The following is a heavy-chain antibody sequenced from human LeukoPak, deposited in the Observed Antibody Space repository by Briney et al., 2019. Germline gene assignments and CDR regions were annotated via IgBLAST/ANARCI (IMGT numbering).Heavy chain of an antibody. Sequence: GGSLRLSCAASGFTFSSYAMSWVRQAPGRGLEWVSAISGSGGSTYYADSVKGRFTISRDNSKNTLYLQMNSLRAEDTAVYYCAKDDGAYCGGDCYSGAFDIWGQGTMVTVSS. J-gene: IGHJ3*02. D-gene: IGHD2-21*02. CDR1: GFTFSSYA. CDR3: AKDDGAYCGGDCYSGAFDI. CDR2: ISGSGGST. V-gene: IGHV3-23*01.